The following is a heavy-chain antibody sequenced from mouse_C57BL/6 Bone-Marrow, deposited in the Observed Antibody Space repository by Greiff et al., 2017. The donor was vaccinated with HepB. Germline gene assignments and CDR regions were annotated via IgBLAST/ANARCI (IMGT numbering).Heavy chain of an antibody. Sequence: QVQLQQPGAELVKPGASVKMSCKASGYTFTSYWITWVKQRPGQGLEWIGDIYPGRGSTNYNEKFKSKATLTVDTSSSTAYMQLSSLTSEDSAVYYCARRGLITTVVADYAMDYWGQGTSVTVSS. CDR3: ARRGLITTVVADYAMDY. CDR2: IYPGRGST. V-gene: IGHV1-55*01. CDR1: GYTFTSYW. J-gene: IGHJ4*01. D-gene: IGHD1-1*01.